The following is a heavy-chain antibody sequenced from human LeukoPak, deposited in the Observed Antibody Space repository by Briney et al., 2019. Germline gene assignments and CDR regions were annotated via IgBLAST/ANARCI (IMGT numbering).Heavy chain of an antibody. CDR2: ISSSGNNA. CDR1: GFTFRDAA. D-gene: IGHD5-24*01. CDR3: AKDIQLST. J-gene: IGHJ3*01. V-gene: IGHV3-23*01. Sequence: GGSLRLSCAASGFTFRDAAMTWVRQAPGKGLEWVSLISSSGNNAYYADSVKGRFTISRDNSKNTLSLQMNSLRVEDTAIYYCAKDIQLSTWGLGTMVTVSS.